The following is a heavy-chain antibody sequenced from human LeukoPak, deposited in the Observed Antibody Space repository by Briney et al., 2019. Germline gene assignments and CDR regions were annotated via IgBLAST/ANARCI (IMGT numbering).Heavy chain of an antibody. Sequence: GASVKVSFKASGYTFTGYYMHWVRQAPGQGLEWMGWINPNSGGTNYAQKFQGRVTMTRDTSISTAYMELSRLRSDDTAVYYCARGYIVDTAMVTPWNYYYGMDVWGQGTAVTVSS. D-gene: IGHD5-18*01. CDR1: GYTFTGYY. CDR3: ARGYIVDTAMVTPWNYYYGMDV. J-gene: IGHJ6*02. V-gene: IGHV1-2*02. CDR2: INPNSGGT.